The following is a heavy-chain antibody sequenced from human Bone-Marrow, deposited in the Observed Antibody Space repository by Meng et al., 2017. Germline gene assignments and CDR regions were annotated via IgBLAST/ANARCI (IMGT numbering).Heavy chain of an antibody. D-gene: IGHD6-13*01. J-gene: IGHJ4*01. V-gene: IGHV1-69*13. CDR3: AREGVFYSSPVVGTYYFDY. Sequence: SVKVSCKASGYNFPDYYIHWVRRAPGQGLEWMGGIIPIFGTANYAQKFQGRVTITADESTSTAYMELSSLRSEDTAVYYCAREGVFYSSPVVGTYYFDYWGQGTLVTVSS. CDR2: IIPIFGTA. CDR1: GYNFPDYY.